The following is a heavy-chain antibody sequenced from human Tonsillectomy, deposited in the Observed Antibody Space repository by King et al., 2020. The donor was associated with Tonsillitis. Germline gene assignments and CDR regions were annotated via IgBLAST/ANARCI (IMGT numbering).Heavy chain of an antibody. Sequence: VQLVESGGGLVQPGGCLRISCAASGFNGGDWYMTWVRLAPGKGLEWLSVIFNDGGAYSADSVKGLFTISRDNSKNTVHLQMNSLTVEDTAVYYCAGDCCTGSRADHWGQGVLVSVSS. CDR2: IFNDGGA. V-gene: IGHV3-66*01. J-gene: IGHJ4*02. D-gene: IGHD2-8*02. CDR1: GFNGGDWY. CDR3: AGDCCTGSRADH.